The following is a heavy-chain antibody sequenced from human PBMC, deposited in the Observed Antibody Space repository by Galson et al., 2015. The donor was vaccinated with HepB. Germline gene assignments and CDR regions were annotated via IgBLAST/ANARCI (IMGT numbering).Heavy chain of an antibody. CDR3: AREGAASSTFDY. Sequence: SLRLSCAASGFTFSSYAMHWVRQAPGKGLEWVAVISYDGSNKYYADSVKGRFTISRDNSKNTLYLQMNSLRAEDTAVYYCAREGAASSTFDYWGQGTLVTVSS. CDR2: ISYDGSNK. D-gene: IGHD6-13*01. J-gene: IGHJ4*02. CDR1: GFTFSSYA. V-gene: IGHV3-30*04.